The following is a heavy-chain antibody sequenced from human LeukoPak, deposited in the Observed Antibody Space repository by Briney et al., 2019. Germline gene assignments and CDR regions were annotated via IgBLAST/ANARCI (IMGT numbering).Heavy chain of an antibody. CDR2: INHSGST. V-gene: IGHV4-34*01. CDR3: ARGPHDQRIDY. Sequence: PSETLSLTCAVYGGSFSGYYWSWIRQPPGKGLEWIGEINHSGSTNYNPSLKSRVTISVDTSKNQFSLKLSSVTAADTAVYYCARGPHDQRIDYWGQGTLVTVSS. CDR1: GGSFSGYY. J-gene: IGHJ4*02.